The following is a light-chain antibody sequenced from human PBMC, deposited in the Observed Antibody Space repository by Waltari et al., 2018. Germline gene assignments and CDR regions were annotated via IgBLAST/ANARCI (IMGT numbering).Light chain of an antibody. CDR3: QHYESFPWT. J-gene: IGKJ1*01. Sequence: DIQMTQSPSTLSASVGDRVTITCRASPSINRWLAWYQQKPGKAPNLLIYKSSNLKSGVPSRFSGSGSGTECTLTISSLQPEDSHTYYCQHYESFPWTFGQGTKVEIK. CDR2: KSS. V-gene: IGKV1-5*03. CDR1: PSINRW.